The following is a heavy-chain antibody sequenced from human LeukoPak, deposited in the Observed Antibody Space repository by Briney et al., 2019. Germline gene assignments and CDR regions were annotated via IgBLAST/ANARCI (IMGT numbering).Heavy chain of an antibody. D-gene: IGHD2-15*01. CDR2: IYPGDSDT. Sequence: GESPKISCKGSGYSFTSYWIGWVRQMPGKGLEWMGIIYPGDSDTRYSPSFQGQVTISADKSISTAYLQWSSLKASDTAMYYCARCSGGSCYPNDAFDIWGQGTMVTVSS. J-gene: IGHJ3*02. CDR3: ARCSGGSCYPNDAFDI. CDR1: GYSFTSYW. V-gene: IGHV5-51*01.